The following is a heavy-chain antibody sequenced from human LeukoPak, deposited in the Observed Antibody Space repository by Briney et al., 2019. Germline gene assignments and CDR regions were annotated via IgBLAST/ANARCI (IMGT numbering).Heavy chain of an antibody. J-gene: IGHJ6*02. Sequence: GSLRLSCAASGFTFSSYWMSWVRQAPGKGLEWVANIKQDGSEKYYVDSVKGRFTISRDNAKNSLYLQMNSLRAEDTAVYYCAKDGQFGEAYYYGMDVWGQGTTVTVSS. V-gene: IGHV3-7*01. CDR3: AKDGQFGEAYYYGMDV. CDR1: GFTFSSYW. D-gene: IGHD3-10*01. CDR2: IKQDGSEK.